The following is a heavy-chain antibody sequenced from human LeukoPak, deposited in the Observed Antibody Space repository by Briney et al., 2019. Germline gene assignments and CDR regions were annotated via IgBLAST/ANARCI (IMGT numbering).Heavy chain of an antibody. D-gene: IGHD6-13*01. CDR1: GFTFSSYS. J-gene: IGHJ1*01. CDR2: IDFTSRYI. V-gene: IGHV3-21*01. CDR3: ATPAAGPGAEYSLY. Sequence: GGSLRLSCAASGFTFSSYSMNSVRQAPGKGLEWVSSIDFTSRYIYTADSVKGRSTTSRDNAKNSLDLQMNSLKVEDTAVYYCATPAAGPGAEYSLYWGQGTLVIVSS.